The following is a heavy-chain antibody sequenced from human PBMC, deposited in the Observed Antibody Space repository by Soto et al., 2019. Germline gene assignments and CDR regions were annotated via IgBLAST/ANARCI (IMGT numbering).Heavy chain of an antibody. Sequence: QVQLVQSGAEVKKPGSSVKVSCKASGGTFSTSSINWLRQAPGQRPEWMGNILPIFGTADYAQKFQGRVTINADKCTNRAYMELRSLLSGDTAGYYGARGHEYGGNSDAFDFWGQGTVVTGSS. D-gene: IGHD4-17*01. CDR2: ILPIFGTA. CDR3: ARGHEYGGNSDAFDF. CDR1: GGTFSTSS. J-gene: IGHJ3*01. V-gene: IGHV1-69*14.